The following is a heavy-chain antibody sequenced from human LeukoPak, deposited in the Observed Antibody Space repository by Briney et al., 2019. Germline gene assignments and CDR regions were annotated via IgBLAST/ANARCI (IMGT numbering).Heavy chain of an antibody. V-gene: IGHV4-59*08. CDR1: GDSISDYY. J-gene: IGHJ4*02. CDR3: ARHYSRSLYYFAY. D-gene: IGHD3-22*01. Sequence: ASETLSLTCTVSGDSISDYYWSCIRQPPGKGLEWIGYIYNNGRTNYNPSLKSRVTISVDTSYNQFSLNLSSVTAADTAVYYCARHYSRSLYYFAYWGQGTLVTVSS. CDR2: IYNNGRT.